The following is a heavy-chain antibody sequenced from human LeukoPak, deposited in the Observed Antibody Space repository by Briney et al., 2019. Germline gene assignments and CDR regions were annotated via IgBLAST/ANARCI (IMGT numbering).Heavy chain of an antibody. CDR3: ARSRGIAAAGTWYFDY. J-gene: IGHJ4*02. Sequence: SETLSLTCTVSGGSISSYYWSWIRQPAGKGLEWIWRIYTSGGTNYNPSLKSRVTISVDTSKNQFSLKLSSVTAADTAVYYCARSRGIAAAGTWYFDYWGQGTLVTVSS. CDR1: GGSISSYY. D-gene: IGHD6-13*01. V-gene: IGHV4-4*07. CDR2: IYTSGGT.